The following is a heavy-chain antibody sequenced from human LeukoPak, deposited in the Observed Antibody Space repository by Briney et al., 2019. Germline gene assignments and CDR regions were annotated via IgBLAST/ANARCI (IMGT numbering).Heavy chain of an antibody. V-gene: IGHV4-59*01. J-gene: IGHJ4*02. Sequence: SETLSLTCTVSGGSISSYYWSWIRQPPGKGLEWIGYIYYSGSTNYNPSLKSQVTISVDTSKNQFSLKLSSVTAADTAVYYCARVQRGYSLRVFDYWGQGTLVTVSS. CDR3: ARVQRGYSLRVFDY. D-gene: IGHD5-18*01. CDR1: GGSISSYY. CDR2: IYYSGST.